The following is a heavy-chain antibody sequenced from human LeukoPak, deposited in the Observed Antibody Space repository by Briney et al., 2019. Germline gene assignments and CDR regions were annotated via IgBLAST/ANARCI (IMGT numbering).Heavy chain of an antibody. CDR1: GFTVSSNY. CDR2: IYSGGST. CDR3: AKVRRYSSSVFDY. Sequence: PGGSLRLSCAASGFTVSSNYMSWVRQAPGKGLEWVSVIYSGGSTYYADSVKGRFTISRDNSKNTLYLQMNSLRAEDTALYYCAKVRRYSSSVFDYWGQGTLVTVSS. J-gene: IGHJ4*02. V-gene: IGHV3-53*05. D-gene: IGHD6-13*01.